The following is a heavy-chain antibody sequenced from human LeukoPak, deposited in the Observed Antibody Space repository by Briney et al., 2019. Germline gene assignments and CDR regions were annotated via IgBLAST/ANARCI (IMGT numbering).Heavy chain of an antibody. CDR2: YYSACST. CDR3: ARDRRDYYESSGYSYYFDY. Sequence: GGSLRLSCAASGFTVSCNYMSGVRQARGRGLEWVLVYYSACSTYYADSVQGRFTISRDNSKNTLYLQMNSLRAEDTAVYYCARDRRDYYESSGYSYYFDYWGQGTLVTVSS. J-gene: IGHJ4*02. V-gene: IGHV3-66*02. CDR1: GFTVSCNY. D-gene: IGHD3-22*01.